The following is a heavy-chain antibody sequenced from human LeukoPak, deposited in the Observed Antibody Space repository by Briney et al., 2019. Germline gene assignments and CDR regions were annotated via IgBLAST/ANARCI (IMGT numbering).Heavy chain of an antibody. CDR3: AKDFGVFSLYGMDV. CDR2: ISGSGGST. D-gene: IGHD3-3*01. Sequence: GGSLRLSCAASGFTFSSYAMSWVRQAPGKGLEWVSAISGSGGSTYYADSVKGRFTISRDNSKNTLYLQMNSLRAEDTAIYYCAKDFGVFSLYGMDVWGQGTTVTVSS. CDR1: GFTFSSYA. V-gene: IGHV3-23*01. J-gene: IGHJ6*02.